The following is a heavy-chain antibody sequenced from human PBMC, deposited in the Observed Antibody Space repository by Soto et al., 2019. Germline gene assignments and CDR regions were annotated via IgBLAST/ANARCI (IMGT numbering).Heavy chain of an antibody. CDR1: GIEFSNYA. CDR3: ARDRGYDAHDYYYNAMDV. J-gene: IGHJ6*02. D-gene: IGHD2-15*01. Sequence: GGSLRLSCVGSGIEFSNYAMSWVRQAPGKGLEWVSGIRGFSPYTFYAESVKGRFTISRDNAKNSLYLQMNSLRAEDTAVYYCARDRGYDAHDYYYNAMDVWGQGTTVTVSS. V-gene: IGHV3-21*01. CDR2: IRGFSPYT.